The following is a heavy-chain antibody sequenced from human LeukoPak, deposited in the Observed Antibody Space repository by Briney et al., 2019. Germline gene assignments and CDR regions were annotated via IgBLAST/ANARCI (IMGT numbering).Heavy chain of an antibody. Sequence: GESLKISCKGSGYSFSSDWIGWVRQMPGKGLEWMGIIYPGNSDTRYSPSFQGQVTISADKSISTAYLQWSSLKASDTAMYYCARFRDHGMDVWGQGTTVSVSS. V-gene: IGHV5-51*01. CDR3: ARFRDHGMDV. CDR1: GYSFSSDW. CDR2: IYPGNSDT. J-gene: IGHJ6*02.